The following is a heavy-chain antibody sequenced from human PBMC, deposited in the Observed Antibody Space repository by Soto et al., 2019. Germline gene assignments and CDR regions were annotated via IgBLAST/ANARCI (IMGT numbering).Heavy chain of an antibody. D-gene: IGHD2-2*01. J-gene: IGHJ4*02. Sequence: GGSLRLSCAASGFTFSSYAMSWVRQAPGKGLEWVSGISSSVGSTYYADSVKGRSTISRDNSKNTVYLQMDSLRAEDTAVYYCAPSSTRWRLPPDFDYWGQGTLVTVSS. CDR1: GFTFSSYA. CDR2: ISSSVGST. V-gene: IGHV3-23*01. CDR3: APSSTRWRLPPDFDY.